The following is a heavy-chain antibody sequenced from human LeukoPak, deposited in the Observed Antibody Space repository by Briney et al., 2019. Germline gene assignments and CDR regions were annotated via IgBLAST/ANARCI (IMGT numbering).Heavy chain of an antibody. CDR3: ARDHIVVVPAAKPSYYYYMDV. CDR2: IYYSGTT. V-gene: IGHV4-59*01. D-gene: IGHD2-2*01. J-gene: IGHJ6*03. Sequence: SETLSLTCTVSGGSISNYYWSWIRQPPGKGLEWIGYIYYSGTTNYNPSLKSRVTISVDSSKNQFSLKLSSVTAADTAVYYCARDHIVVVPAAKPSYYYYMDVWGKGTTVTVSS. CDR1: GGSISNYY.